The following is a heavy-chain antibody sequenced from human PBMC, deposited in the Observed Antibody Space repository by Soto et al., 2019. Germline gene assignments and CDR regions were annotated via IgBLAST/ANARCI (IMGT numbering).Heavy chain of an antibody. J-gene: IGHJ4*02. CDR2: IKQDGSEK. Sequence: GSLRLSCAASGFTFSSYWMSWVRQAPGKGLEGVANIKQDGSEKYYVDSVKGRFTISRDNAKNSLYLQMNSLRAEDTAVYYCARESAILYYDFWSGYSNIYFDYWGQGTLVTVSS. CDR3: ARESAILYYDFWSGYSNIYFDY. D-gene: IGHD3-3*01. CDR1: GFTFSSYW. V-gene: IGHV3-7*01.